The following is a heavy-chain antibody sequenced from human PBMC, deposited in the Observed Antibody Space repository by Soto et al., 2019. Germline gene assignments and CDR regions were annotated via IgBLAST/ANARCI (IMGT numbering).Heavy chain of an antibody. J-gene: IGHJ6*02. V-gene: IGHV1-46*01. CDR1: GYTFTSYY. Sequence: ASVKVSCKASGYTFTSYYMHWVRQAPGQGLEWMGIINPSGGSTSYAQKFQGRVTMTRDTSTSTVYMELSSLRSEDTAVYYCAREDRCSGGSYQPYYYYGMDVWGQGTTVTVSS. CDR2: INPSGGST. D-gene: IGHD2-15*01. CDR3: AREDRCSGGSYQPYYYYGMDV.